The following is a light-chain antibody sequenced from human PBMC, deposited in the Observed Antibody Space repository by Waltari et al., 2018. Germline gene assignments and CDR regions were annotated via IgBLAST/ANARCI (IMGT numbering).Light chain of an antibody. CDR3: QVWDSSTSHAV. J-gene: IGLJ2*01. Sequence: SYVLTPPPSVSVAPGQTATITCGGKSIGRKRVHWYQQKPGRAPVVVVYEDSVRPSGVPERFSGSNSGNTATLSISRVEAGDEADYYCQVWDSSTSHAVFGGGTKLTVL. V-gene: IGLV3-21*02. CDR2: EDS. CDR1: SIGRKR.